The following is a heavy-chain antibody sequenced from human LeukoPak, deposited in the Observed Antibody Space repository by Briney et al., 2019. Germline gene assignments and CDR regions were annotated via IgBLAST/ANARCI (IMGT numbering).Heavy chain of an antibody. D-gene: IGHD5-18*01. Sequence: PGGSLRLSCAASGFTFSSYSMNWVRQAPGKGLEWVASISTGSSYKYYADLVMGRFTISRDNAENSLYLQMNSLRAEDTAVYFCARDKGGYNYEYYFDSWGQGAPVTVSS. CDR1: GFTFSSYS. J-gene: IGHJ4*02. CDR2: ISTGSSYK. CDR3: ARDKGGYNYEYYFDS. V-gene: IGHV3-21*01.